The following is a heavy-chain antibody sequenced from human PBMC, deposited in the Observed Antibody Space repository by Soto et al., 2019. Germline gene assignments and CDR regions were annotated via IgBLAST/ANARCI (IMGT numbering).Heavy chain of an antibody. V-gene: IGHV3-23*01. Sequence: GGSLRLSCTASGFTFRNYAMSWVRRAPGKGLEWVSGISDSGGNTFHADSVKGRFTVSRDNSRETLYLQMSSLRAEDTAVYFCAKDRYGSGSFHDYWGQGTLLTVSS. D-gene: IGHD3-10*01. J-gene: IGHJ4*02. CDR3: AKDRYGSGSFHDY. CDR1: GFTFRNYA. CDR2: ISDSGGNT.